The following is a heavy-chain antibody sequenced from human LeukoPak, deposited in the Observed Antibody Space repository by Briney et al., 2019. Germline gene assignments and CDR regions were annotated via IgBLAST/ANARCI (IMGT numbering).Heavy chain of an antibody. CDR2: IYTSGST. V-gene: IGHV4-61*02. D-gene: IGHD2-2*01. CDR1: GGSISSGSYY. Sequence: SETLSLTCTVSGGSISSGSYYWSWIRQPAGKGLEWIGRIYTSGSTNYNPSLKSRVTISVDTSKNQFSLKLSSVTAADTAVYYCARGGYCSSTSCYANIHFDYWGQGTLVTVSS. CDR3: ARGGYCSSTSCYANIHFDY. J-gene: IGHJ4*02.